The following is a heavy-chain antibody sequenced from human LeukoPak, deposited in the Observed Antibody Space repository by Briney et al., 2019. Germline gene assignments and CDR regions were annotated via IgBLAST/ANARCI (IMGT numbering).Heavy chain of an antibody. CDR3: ATAGSMIVVGDAFDI. J-gene: IGHJ3*02. Sequence: SETLSLTCTVSGRSISSYYWSWIRQPPGKGLECIGYIYYSGSTNYSPSLKSRVSISVGMSKNQFSLKLSSVTAADTAVYYCATAGSMIVVGDAFDIWGQGTMVTVSS. D-gene: IGHD3-22*01. CDR1: GRSISSYY. CDR2: IYYSGST. V-gene: IGHV4-59*12.